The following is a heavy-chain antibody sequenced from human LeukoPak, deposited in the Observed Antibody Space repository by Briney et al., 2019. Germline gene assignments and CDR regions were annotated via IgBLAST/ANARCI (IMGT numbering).Heavy chain of an antibody. Sequence: SETLSLTCTVSGGSISSYYWSWIRQPAGKGLEWIGRVYTSGSTNYNPSLKSRVTISVDTSKNQFSLKLSSVTAADTAVYYCASQYSSSWSYMDVWGKGTTVTVSS. CDR3: ASQYSSSWSYMDV. CDR1: GGSISSYY. CDR2: VYTSGST. J-gene: IGHJ6*03. D-gene: IGHD6-13*01. V-gene: IGHV4-4*07.